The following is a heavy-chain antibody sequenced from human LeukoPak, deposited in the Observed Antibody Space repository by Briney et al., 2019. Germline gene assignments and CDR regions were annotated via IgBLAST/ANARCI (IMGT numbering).Heavy chain of an antibody. CDR3: ARDVAAAGTGGVWFDP. J-gene: IGHJ5*02. CDR2: IYYSGST. Sequence: SETLSLTCTVSGGSISNYYWSWIRQPPGKGLEWIGYIYYSGSTNYNPPLKSRVTISVDTSKNQFSLKLSSVTAADTAVYYCARDVAAAGTGGVWFDPWGQGTLVTVSS. D-gene: IGHD6-13*01. CDR1: GGSISNYY. V-gene: IGHV4-59*01.